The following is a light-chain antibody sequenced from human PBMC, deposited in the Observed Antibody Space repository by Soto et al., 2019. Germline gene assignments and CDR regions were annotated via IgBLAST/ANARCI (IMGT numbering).Light chain of an antibody. J-gene: IGKJ3*01. CDR1: QSISSY. CDR3: QQSYSTPFT. V-gene: IGKV1-39*01. Sequence: DIQMTQSPSSLSESVGDRATITCRACQSISSYLNWYQQKPGKAPKLLIYAASSLQSGVPSRFSGSGSGTDFTLTISSLQPEDFATYYCQQSYSTPFTFGPGTKVDIK. CDR2: AAS.